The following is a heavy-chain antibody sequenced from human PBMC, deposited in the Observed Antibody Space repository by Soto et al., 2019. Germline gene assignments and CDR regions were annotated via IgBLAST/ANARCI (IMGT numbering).Heavy chain of an antibody. CDR3: VRAAFDQHFDY. J-gene: IGHJ4*02. D-gene: IGHD3-3*02. CDR2: ISPSGDSA. V-gene: IGHV1-46*03. CDR1: GFSFTSYY. Sequence: ASVKVSCKGSGFSFTSYYMHWVRQAPEHGLEWMGIISPSGDSATYAQSLQGRVTMTRDMSTSTVYMELSGLTSEDTAVYYCVRAAFDQHFDYWGQGTPVTVPS.